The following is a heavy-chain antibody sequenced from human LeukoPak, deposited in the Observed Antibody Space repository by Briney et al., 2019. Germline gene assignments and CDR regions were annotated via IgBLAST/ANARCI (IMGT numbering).Heavy chain of an antibody. CDR2: IYTSGIT. D-gene: IGHD6-13*01. J-gene: IGHJ6*03. CDR3: ASRYSSSWYDSGYMDV. V-gene: IGHV4-4*07. Sequence: SETLSLTCTVSGDSISSYYWSWVRQPAGKGLEWIGRIYTSGITNYNPSLKSRVTMSVDTSKNQFSLKLSSVTAADTAVYYCASRYSSSWYDSGYMDVWGKGTTVTVSS. CDR1: GDSISSYY.